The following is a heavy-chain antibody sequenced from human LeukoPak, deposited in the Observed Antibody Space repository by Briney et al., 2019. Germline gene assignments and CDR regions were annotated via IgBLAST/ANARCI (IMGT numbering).Heavy chain of an antibody. CDR3: ARLHDGYRYGADY. D-gene: IGHD5-18*01. V-gene: IGHV4-59*08. J-gene: IGHJ4*02. CDR1: GGSISNYF. Sequence: PSETLSLTCAVSGGSISNYFWSWVRQPAGKGLEWIGYIYYSGSTNYNPSLKSRVTISVDTSKNQFSLKLSPVTAADTAVYYCARLHDGYRYGADYWGQGTLVTAS. CDR2: IYYSGST.